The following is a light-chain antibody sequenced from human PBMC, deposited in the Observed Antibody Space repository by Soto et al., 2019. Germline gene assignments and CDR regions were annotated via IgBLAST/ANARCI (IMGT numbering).Light chain of an antibody. CDR1: SSNIGSNY. CDR3: AAWDDSLRGHWA. CDR2: SND. J-gene: IGLJ3*02. Sequence: QSVLTQPPSASGTPGQRVTISCSGSSSNIGSNYVNWYQQFPGTAPKLLIFSNDHRPSGVPDRFSGSKSGTSAYLAISGLRSEDEADYYCAAWDDSLRGHWAFGGGTQLTVL. V-gene: IGLV1-47*02.